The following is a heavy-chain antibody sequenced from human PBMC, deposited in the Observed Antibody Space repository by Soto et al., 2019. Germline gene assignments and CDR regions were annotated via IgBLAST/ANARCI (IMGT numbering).Heavy chain of an antibody. V-gene: IGHV1-69*13. CDR3: ARGRQLVDVSKGHYYYYYYGMDV. CDR2: FIPIFGTA. Sequence: APVKVSWQGSWSTFSRYAISWGRQAPGQRVEWMGGFIPIFGTANYAQKFQGRVTITADESTSTAYMELSSLRSEDTAVYYCARGRQLVDVSKGHYYYYYYGMDVWGQGTTVTVSS. J-gene: IGHJ6*02. CDR1: WSTFSRYA. D-gene: IGHD6-6*01.